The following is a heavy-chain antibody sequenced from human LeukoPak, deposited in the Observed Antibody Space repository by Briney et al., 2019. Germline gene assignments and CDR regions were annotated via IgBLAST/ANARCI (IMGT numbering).Heavy chain of an antibody. J-gene: IGHJ6*04. Sequence: GGSLRLSCAASGFTFSSYEMNWVRQAPGKGLEWVSYISSSGSTIYYADSVKGRFTISRDNAKNSLYLQMNSLRAEGTAVYYCASTGAYYYYGMDVWGKGTTVTVSS. CDR2: ISSSGSTI. CDR3: ASTGAYYYYGMDV. D-gene: IGHD3-10*01. CDR1: GFTFSSYE. V-gene: IGHV3-48*03.